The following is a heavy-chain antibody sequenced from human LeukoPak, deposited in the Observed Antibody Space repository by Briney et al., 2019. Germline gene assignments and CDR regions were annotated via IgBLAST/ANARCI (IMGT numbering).Heavy chain of an antibody. Sequence: GASVKVSYKPSGYTFTSYGISWVRQAPGQGLEWMGWISAYNGNTNYAQKLQGRVTMTTDTSTCTAYMELRSLRSDDTAVYYCARDRVLDTAWDDYWGQGSLVTVSS. V-gene: IGHV1-18*01. CDR3: ARDRVLDTAWDDY. CDR2: ISAYNGNT. J-gene: IGHJ4*02. D-gene: IGHD5-18*01. CDR1: GYTFTSYG.